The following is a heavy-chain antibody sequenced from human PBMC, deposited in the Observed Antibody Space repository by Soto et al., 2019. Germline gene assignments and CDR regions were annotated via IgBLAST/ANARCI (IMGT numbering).Heavy chain of an antibody. D-gene: IGHD2-2*01. V-gene: IGHV3-23*01. Sequence: GGSLRLSCAASGFTFSSYAMSWVRQAPGKGLEWVSAISGSGGSTYYADSVKGRFTISRDNSKNTLYLQMNSLRAEDTALYYCAKARSTPRPISEDIVVVPAVRPGFLGSGTGDYWGQGTLVTVSS. CDR3: AKARSTPRPISEDIVVVPAVRPGFLGSGTGDY. CDR1: GFTFSSYA. CDR2: ISGSGGST. J-gene: IGHJ4*02.